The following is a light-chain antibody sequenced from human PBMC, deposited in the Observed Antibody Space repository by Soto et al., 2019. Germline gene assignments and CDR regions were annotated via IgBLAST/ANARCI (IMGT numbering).Light chain of an antibody. J-gene: IGKJ4*01. Sequence: EIVMTQSPATLSVSPGERATLSCRASQSVYSNLAWYQQEPGQAPRFLIYGVSTRATGIPARFSGSGSGTEFTLTISSLQSEDFAVYYCQQYDNWPLTFGGGTKVDIK. V-gene: IGKV3-15*01. CDR3: QQYDNWPLT. CDR2: GVS. CDR1: QSVYSN.